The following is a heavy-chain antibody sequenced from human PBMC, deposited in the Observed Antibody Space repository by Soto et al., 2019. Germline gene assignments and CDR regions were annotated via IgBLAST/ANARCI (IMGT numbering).Heavy chain of an antibody. CDR3: ARVPWGFREFSLDY. D-gene: IGHD3-10*01. CDR1: GSYITTYY. CDR2: TYSGGST. Sequence: QVHLQVWGPGLVTTSETLSLTCTVSGSYITTYYWSWLRQPPGTGLEWIGRTYSGGSTNYNPSLRSRVKVSVDMSKNQCALKLSSVTAADTAVYYCARVPWGFREFSLDYWVQGTLVTVST. V-gene: IGHV4-4*07. J-gene: IGHJ4*02.